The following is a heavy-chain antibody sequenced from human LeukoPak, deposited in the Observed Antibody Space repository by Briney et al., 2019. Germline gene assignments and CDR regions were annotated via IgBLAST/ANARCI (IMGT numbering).Heavy chain of an antibody. D-gene: IGHD4/OR15-4a*01. J-gene: IGHJ5*01. V-gene: IGHV3-74*01. CDR2: IARGGGDA. Sequence: PGGSLRLSCAASGFAFRDYSMHWVRQVPEKGLMWVSQIARGGGDAIYADSVKGRFTVSRDNTKSLLYLQMNSLRVEDTALYFCARVSPTGDYARFDSWGQGTLVTVSS. CDR1: GFAFRDYS. CDR3: ARVSPTGDYARFDS.